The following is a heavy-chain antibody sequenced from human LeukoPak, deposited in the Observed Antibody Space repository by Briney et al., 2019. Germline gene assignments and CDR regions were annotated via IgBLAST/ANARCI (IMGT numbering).Heavy chain of an antibody. V-gene: IGHV4-34*01. CDR2: INHSGST. Sequence: SGTLSLTCAVYGGSFSGYYWSWIRQPPGKGLEWIGEINHSGSTNYNPSLKSRVTISVDTSKNQFSLKLSSVTAADTAVYYCARFPGIDTATAHYYYYYYMDVWGKGTTVTVSS. CDR3: ARFPGIDTATAHYYYYYYMDV. CDR1: GGSFSGYY. D-gene: IGHD5-18*01. J-gene: IGHJ6*03.